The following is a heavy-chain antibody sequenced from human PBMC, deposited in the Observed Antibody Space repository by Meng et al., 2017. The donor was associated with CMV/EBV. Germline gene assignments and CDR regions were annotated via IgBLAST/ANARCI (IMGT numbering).Heavy chain of an antibody. CDR3: AKTSWDFTENCYFDY. Sequence: GGSLRLSCAASGFTFSSYAMSWVRQAPGKGLEWVSAISGSGGSTYYADSVKGRFTISRDNSKNTLYLQMNSLRAKDTAVYYCAKTSWDFTENCYFDYWGQGTLVTVSS. CDR2: ISGSGGST. J-gene: IGHJ4*02. CDR1: GFTFSSYA. D-gene: IGHD3-3*01. V-gene: IGHV3-23*01.